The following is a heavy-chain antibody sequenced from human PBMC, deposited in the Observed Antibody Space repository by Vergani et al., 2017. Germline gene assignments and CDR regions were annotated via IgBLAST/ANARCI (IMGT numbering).Heavy chain of an antibody. J-gene: IGHJ6*03. Sequence: EVELVESGGGLVQPGGSLRLSCAASGFTFNEYWMHWARQVPGKGLVWVSGMNGDGDTISYADSVKGRFTISRDNAKNTLFLQMNSLRAEDTAVYYCASPTQMDSKGTRYYTDVWGKGTTVTVSS. CDR3: ASPTQMDSKGTRYYTDV. CDR2: MNGDGDTI. D-gene: IGHD3-16*02. V-gene: IGHV3-74*01. CDR1: GFTFNEYW.